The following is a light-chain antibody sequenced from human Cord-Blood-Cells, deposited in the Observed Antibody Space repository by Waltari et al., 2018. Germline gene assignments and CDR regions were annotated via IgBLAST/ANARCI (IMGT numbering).Light chain of an antibody. CDR2: DAS. Sequence: EIVLTQSPATLSLSPGERATLPCRASQSVSSYSAWYQQKPGQAPRLLIYDASNRATGIPARFSGSGSGTDFTLTISSLEPEDFAVYYCQQRSNWPPLTFGGGTKVEIK. CDR3: QQRSNWPPLT. CDR1: QSVSSY. V-gene: IGKV3-11*01. J-gene: IGKJ4*01.